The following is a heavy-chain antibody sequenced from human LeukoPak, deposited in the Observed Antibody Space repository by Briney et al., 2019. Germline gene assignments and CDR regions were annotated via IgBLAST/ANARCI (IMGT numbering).Heavy chain of an antibody. CDR1: GFTFSSYG. Sequence: PGGSLRLSCAASGFTFSSYGMNWVRQAPGKGLEWVSSISSSSSYIYYADSVKGRFTISRDNAKNSLYLQMNSLRAEDTAVYYCAGARDSDYGDSYWYFDLWSRGTLVTVSS. J-gene: IGHJ2*01. V-gene: IGHV3-21*01. CDR3: AGARDSDYGDSYWYFDL. CDR2: ISSSSSYI. D-gene: IGHD4-17*01.